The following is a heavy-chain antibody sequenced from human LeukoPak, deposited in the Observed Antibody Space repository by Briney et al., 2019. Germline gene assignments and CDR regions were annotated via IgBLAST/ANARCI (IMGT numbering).Heavy chain of an antibody. V-gene: IGHV1-2*02. J-gene: IGHJ4*02. CDR2: INPNSGGT. Sequence: ASVKVSCKASGYTFIAYYMHWVRQAPGQGLEWMGWINPNSGGTNYAQKFQGRVTMTRDTSISTAYMDLSRLRSDDTAVYYCARGLGRTAMVTRGGVRFDYWGQGTLVTVSS. CDR1: GYTFIAYY. CDR3: ARGLGRTAMVTRGGVRFDY. D-gene: IGHD5-18*01.